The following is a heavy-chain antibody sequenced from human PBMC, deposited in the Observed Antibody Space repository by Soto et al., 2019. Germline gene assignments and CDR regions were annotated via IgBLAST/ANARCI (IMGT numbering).Heavy chain of an antibody. CDR1: GGSISSYY. Sequence: SETLSLTCTVSGGSISSYYWSWIRQPPGKGLEWIGYIYYSGSTNYNPSLKSRVTISVDTSKNQFSLKLSSVTAADTAVYYCARGRLHGDYEALDYWGQGTLVTVSS. J-gene: IGHJ4*02. V-gene: IGHV4-59*01. D-gene: IGHD4-17*01. CDR3: ARGRLHGDYEALDY. CDR2: IYYSGST.